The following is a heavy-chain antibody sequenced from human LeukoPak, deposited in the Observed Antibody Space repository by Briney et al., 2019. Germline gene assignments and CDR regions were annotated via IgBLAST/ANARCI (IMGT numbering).Heavy chain of an antibody. J-gene: IGHJ6*02. CDR2: INSDGSIT. V-gene: IGHV3-74*01. Sequence: PGGSLRLSCAASGFTFTTYWMHWVRQAPGKGLVWVSRINSDGSITSYADSVKGRFTISRDSAKNTLYLQMNSLRAEDTAVYYCARDNYYTMDVWGQGTTVTVSS. CDR3: ARDNYYTMDV. CDR1: GFTFTTYW.